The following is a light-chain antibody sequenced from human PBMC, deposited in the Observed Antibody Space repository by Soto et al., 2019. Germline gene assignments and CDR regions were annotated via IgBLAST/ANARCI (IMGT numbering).Light chain of an antibody. CDR3: QSYDSSLTV. CDR2: GNS. V-gene: IGLV1-40*01. J-gene: IGLJ1*01. CDR1: SSNIGAGYD. Sequence: SVLTQPPSVSGAPGQRVTISCTGSSSNIGAGYDVHWYQQLPGTAPKLLIYGNSNRPSGVPDRFSGSKSGTSASLAITGLQAEDEADYYCQSYDSSLTVFGTGTKVPGL.